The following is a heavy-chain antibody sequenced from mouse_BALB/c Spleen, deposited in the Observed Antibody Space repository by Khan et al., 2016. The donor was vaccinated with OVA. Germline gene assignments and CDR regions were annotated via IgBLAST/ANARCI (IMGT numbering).Heavy chain of an antibody. V-gene: IGHV9-1*02. Sequence: QIQLVQSGPELKKPGETVKISCKASGYIFTNYGMNWVKQAPGKGLKWMGWINTYTGEPTYADDFKGRFAFSLETSASTAYLQISNLKNEDMATLFCARTYYSYDRYFDVWGAGTTVTVSS. CDR2: INTYTGEP. D-gene: IGHD2-14*01. CDR1: GYIFTNYG. CDR3: ARTYYSYDRYFDV. J-gene: IGHJ1*01.